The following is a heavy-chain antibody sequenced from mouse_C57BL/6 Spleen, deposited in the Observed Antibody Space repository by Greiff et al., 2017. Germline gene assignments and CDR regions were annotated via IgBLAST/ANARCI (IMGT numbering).Heavy chain of an antibody. V-gene: IGHV1-64*01. CDR3: ARERDSNFDY. Sequence: QVQLQQPGAELVKPGASVKLSCKASGYTFTSYWMHWVKQRPGQGLEWIGMLHPNCGSTNYNEKFKSKATLTVDKSSSTAYVQLSSLTSVDSAVYDWARERDSNFDYWGQGTTLTVSS. D-gene: IGHD3-3*01. CDR1: GYTFTSYW. CDR2: LHPNCGST. J-gene: IGHJ2*01.